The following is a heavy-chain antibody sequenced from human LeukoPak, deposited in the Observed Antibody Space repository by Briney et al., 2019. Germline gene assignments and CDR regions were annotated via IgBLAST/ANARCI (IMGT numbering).Heavy chain of an antibody. V-gene: IGHV1-69*13. D-gene: IGHD3-22*01. CDR1: GGTFSSYA. J-gene: IGHJ1*01. CDR2: IIPIFGTA. CDR3: AHSSGYIESAEYFQH. Sequence: GASVKVSCKASGGTFSSYAISWVRQAPGQGLEWMGGIIPIFGTANYAQKFQGRVTITADESTSTAYMELSSLRSEDTAVYYCAHSSGYIESAEYFQHWGQGTLVTVSS.